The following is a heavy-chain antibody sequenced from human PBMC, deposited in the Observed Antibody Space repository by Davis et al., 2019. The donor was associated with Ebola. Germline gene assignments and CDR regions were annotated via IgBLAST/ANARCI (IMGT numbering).Heavy chain of an antibody. D-gene: IGHD3-10*01. J-gene: IGHJ4*02. CDR2: LYYTGST. CDR1: GGSISTYY. CDR3: ARRGTSSWSGGYFAY. V-gene: IGHV4-59*08. Sequence: SETLSLTCTVSGGSISTYYWSWIRQPPGKGLEWLGYLYYTGSTNYNPSLKSRVTMSVDTSKNQFSLELTSVTAADTAVYYCARRGTSSWSGGYFAYWGQGTLVTVSS.